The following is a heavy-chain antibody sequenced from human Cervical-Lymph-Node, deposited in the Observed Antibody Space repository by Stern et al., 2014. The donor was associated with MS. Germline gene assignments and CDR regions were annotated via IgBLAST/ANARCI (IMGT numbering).Heavy chain of an antibody. V-gene: IGHV4-4*02. CDR2: IYHSGST. CDR3: ASTYYYDSSPFDY. CDR1: GGSISSSNW. J-gene: IGHJ4*02. D-gene: IGHD3-22*01. Sequence: QLQLQESGPGLVKPSGTLSLTCAVSGGSISSSNWWSWVRQPPGKGLEWIGEIYHSGSTNYNPSLQSRVTISVDKTKNQFPLKLSFVTAADTDVYYCASTYYYDSSPFDYWGQGTLVTVSS.